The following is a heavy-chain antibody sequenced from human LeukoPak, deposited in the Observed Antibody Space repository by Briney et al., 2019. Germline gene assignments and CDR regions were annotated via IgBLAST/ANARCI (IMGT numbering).Heavy chain of an antibody. D-gene: IGHD3-10*01. CDR3: AREGRGWYFDL. V-gene: IGHV1-2*02. Sequence: TSVKVSCKASGYGFTGYYMHWVRQAPGQGLEWMGWINPNSGGTNYAQKYQGRVTMTRDTSISTAYMDLSRLRSDDTAVYYCAREGRGWYFDLWGRGTLVTVSS. J-gene: IGHJ2*01. CDR1: GYGFTGYY. CDR2: INPNSGGT.